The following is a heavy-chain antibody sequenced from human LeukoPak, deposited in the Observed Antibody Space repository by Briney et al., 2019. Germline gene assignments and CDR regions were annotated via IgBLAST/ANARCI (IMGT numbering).Heavy chain of an antibody. J-gene: IGHJ4*02. CDR3: ASSITVTITCFDY. CDR2: INPNSGGT. V-gene: IGHV1-2*02. CDR1: GYTFTGYY. D-gene: IGHD4-17*01. Sequence: ASVKVSCKASGYTFTGYYMHWVRQAPGQGLEWMGWINPNSGGTNYAQKFQGRVTMTRDTSISTAYMELSRLRSDDTAVYYCASSITVTITCFDYWGQGTLVTVSS.